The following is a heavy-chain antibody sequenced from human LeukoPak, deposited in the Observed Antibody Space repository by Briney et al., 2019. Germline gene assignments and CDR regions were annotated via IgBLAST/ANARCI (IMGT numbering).Heavy chain of an antibody. J-gene: IGHJ4*02. D-gene: IGHD2-2*02. CDR2: INHSGST. CDR3: VSYGHTRDYFDY. CDR1: GGSFSCYY. V-gene: IGHV4-34*01. Sequence: SETLSLTCAVYGGSFSCYYWSWIRQPPGKGLEWIGEINHSGSTDYNPSLKSRVTISVDTSKNQFSLKLSSVTAADTAVYYCVSYGHTRDYFDYWGQGTLVTVSS.